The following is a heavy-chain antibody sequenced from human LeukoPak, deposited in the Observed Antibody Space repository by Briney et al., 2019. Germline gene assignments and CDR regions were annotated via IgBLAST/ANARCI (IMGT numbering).Heavy chain of an antibody. CDR3: ARRGITYSSSFFAY. D-gene: IGHD6-13*01. CDR2: VFYSGNT. J-gene: IGHJ4*02. Sequence: PSEILSLTCTVSGDSIGGSNYYWAWIRQSPGKGLEWIGSVFYSGNTYYNPSLKSRVTISVDTSKNQFSLNLYSVTAADTATYYCARRGITYSSSFFAYWGKGTLVTVSS. V-gene: IGHV4-39*01. CDR1: GDSIGGSNYY.